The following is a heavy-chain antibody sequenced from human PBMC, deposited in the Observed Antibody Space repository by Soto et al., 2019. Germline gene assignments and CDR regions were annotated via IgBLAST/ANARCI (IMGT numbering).Heavy chain of an antibody. V-gene: IGHV4-39*01. CDR1: GGSISSSSYY. CDR3: ARLSDFWSGYYQSTLAY. D-gene: IGHD3-3*01. Sequence: QLQLQESGPGLVKPSETLSLTCTVSGGSISSSSYYWGWIRPPPGKGLEWIGSIYYSGSTYYNPSLKSRVTISVDTSKNQFSLKLSSVTAADTAVYYCARLSDFWSGYYQSTLAYWGQGTLVTVSS. J-gene: IGHJ4*02. CDR2: IYYSGST.